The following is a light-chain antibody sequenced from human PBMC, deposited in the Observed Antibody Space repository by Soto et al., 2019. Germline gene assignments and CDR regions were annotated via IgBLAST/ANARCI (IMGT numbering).Light chain of an antibody. CDR3: QQYGGSPPYT. Sequence: EIVLTQSPGTLSLSPGERATLSCRASQSISRSYLAWYQQKPGQAHRLLIYGASSRATGIPDRFSGSGSGTDFTLTISRLDPEDFAVYYCQQYGGSPPYTFGQGTKLEIK. CDR1: QSISRSY. V-gene: IGKV3-20*01. CDR2: GAS. J-gene: IGKJ2*01.